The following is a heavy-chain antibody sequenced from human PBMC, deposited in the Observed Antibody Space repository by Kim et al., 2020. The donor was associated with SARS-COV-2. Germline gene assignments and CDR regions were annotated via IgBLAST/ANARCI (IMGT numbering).Heavy chain of an antibody. CDR3: TRDLVAARSDSFHYGMDV. V-gene: IGHV3-49*03. CDR1: GFTFGDYA. Sequence: GGSLRLSCTASGFTFGDYAMSWFHQAPGKGLEWVGFIRSKVYGGTTEFAASVKGRFTISRDDSKNIAYLQMNSLKTEDTAVYYCTRDLVAARSDSFHYGMDVWGQGTTVTVSS. CDR2: IRSKVYGGTT. D-gene: IGHD2-15*01. J-gene: IGHJ6*02.